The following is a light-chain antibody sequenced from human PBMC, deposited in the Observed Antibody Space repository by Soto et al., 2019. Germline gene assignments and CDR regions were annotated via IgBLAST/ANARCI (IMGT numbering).Light chain of an antibody. Sequence: QSALTQPPSASGSPGQSVTISCTGASSDVGGYNFVSWYQQHPGKAPKLMIYDVTKRPSGVPDRFSGSKSGNTASLTVSGLQSDDETDYYSSSYAGSSFPVAFGGGTKLTVL. CDR3: SSYAGSSFPVA. CDR2: DVT. CDR1: SSDVGGYNF. V-gene: IGLV2-8*01. J-gene: IGLJ2*01.